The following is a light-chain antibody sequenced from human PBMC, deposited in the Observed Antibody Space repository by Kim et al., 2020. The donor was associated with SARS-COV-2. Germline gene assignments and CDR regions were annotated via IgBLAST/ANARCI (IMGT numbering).Light chain of an antibody. J-gene: IGKJ4*01. CDR2: DAS. V-gene: IGKV3-11*01. CDR1: QNIDTY. CDR3: QQRNSWPPAVT. Sequence: PGDRATLSCRASQNIDTYLAWYQQRPGQAPRLLVYDASNRATGVPNRFSGSGSGTDFTLTISSLEPEDFSIYYCQQRNSWPPAVTFGGGTKV.